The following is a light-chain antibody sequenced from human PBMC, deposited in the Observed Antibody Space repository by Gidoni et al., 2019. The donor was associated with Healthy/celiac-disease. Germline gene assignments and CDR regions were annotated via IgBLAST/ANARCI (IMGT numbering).Light chain of an antibody. CDR1: QSISSY. CDR3: QQSYSTPL. Sequence: IQMTQSPSSLSASVGDRVTIPCRASQSISSYLNWYQQKPGKAPKLLIYAASSLQSGVPSRFSGSGSGTDFTLTISSLQPEDFATYYCQQSYSTPLFGGGTKVEIK. CDR2: AAS. V-gene: IGKV1-39*01. J-gene: IGKJ4*01.